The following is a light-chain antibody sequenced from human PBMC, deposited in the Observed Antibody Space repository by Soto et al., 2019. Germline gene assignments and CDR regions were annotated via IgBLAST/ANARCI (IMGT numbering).Light chain of an antibody. CDR3: QQYNSYPLT. V-gene: IGKV1-5*03. CDR2: KAS. J-gene: IGKJ4*01. Sequence: TLSASVGDGVTITARASQTISSWLAWYQQKPGKAPKLLIYKASSLESGVPSRFSGSGSGTEFTLTISSLQPDDFATYYCQQYNSYPLTFGGGTKVDIK. CDR1: QTISSW.